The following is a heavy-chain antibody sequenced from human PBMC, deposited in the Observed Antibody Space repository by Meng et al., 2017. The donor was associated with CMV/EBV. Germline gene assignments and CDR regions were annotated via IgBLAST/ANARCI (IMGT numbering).Heavy chain of an antibody. CDR2: INSDGGST. V-gene: IGHV3-74*01. J-gene: IGHJ4*02. Sequence: GGSLRLSCAASGFTFSSYWMHWVRQAPGKGLVWVSRINSDGGSTSYADSVKGRFTISRDNAKNTLYLQMNSLRAEDTAVYYCARDAYYYGSGSYSEVDYWGQGTLVTVSS. CDR1: GFTFSSYW. CDR3: ARDAYYYGSGSYSEVDY. D-gene: IGHD3-10*01.